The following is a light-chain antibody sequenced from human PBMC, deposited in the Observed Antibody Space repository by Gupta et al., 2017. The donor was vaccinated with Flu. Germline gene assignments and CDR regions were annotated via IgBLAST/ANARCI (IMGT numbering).Light chain of an antibody. V-gene: IGLV3-21*04. CDR3: QWEDESTHHWV. J-gene: IGLJ3*02. CDR1: ISGRKI. CDR2: YSD. Sequence: KARSTTGGGNISGRKIVCWHQQPAGQAPVLVMYYSDGRSAGIPECFCGTKYGKTATITSSRVDAGEEADYYCQWEDESTHHWVFGGGTKLTVL.